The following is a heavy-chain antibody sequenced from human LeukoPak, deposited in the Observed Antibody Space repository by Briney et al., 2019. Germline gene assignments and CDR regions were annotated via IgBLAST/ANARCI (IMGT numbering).Heavy chain of an antibody. J-gene: IGHJ4*02. D-gene: IGHD6-13*01. CDR3: ARHTRSRPFDY. CDR2: IYPGDSET. CDR1: GYPFSSYW. Sequence: GESLKISCKGSGYPFSSYWIGWVRQMPGKGLEWVGIIYPGDSETRYSSSFQGQVTISADKSISTAYLQWSNLKASDTAMYYCARHTRSRPFDYWGQGTLVTVSS. V-gene: IGHV5-51*01.